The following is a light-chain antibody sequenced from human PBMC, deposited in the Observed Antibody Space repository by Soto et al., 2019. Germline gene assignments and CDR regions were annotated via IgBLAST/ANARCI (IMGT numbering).Light chain of an antibody. CDR3: SSYRSSSTVYV. CDR1: SSDVGGHNY. Sequence: QSVLTQPASVSGSPGQSITISCTGTSSDVGGHNYVSWYQQHPGEAPKLLIYDVSNRPSGVSNRFSGSKSGNTASLTISGLQAEDEADYYCSSYRSSSTVYVFGTGTKVTVL. J-gene: IGLJ1*01. CDR2: DVS. V-gene: IGLV2-14*01.